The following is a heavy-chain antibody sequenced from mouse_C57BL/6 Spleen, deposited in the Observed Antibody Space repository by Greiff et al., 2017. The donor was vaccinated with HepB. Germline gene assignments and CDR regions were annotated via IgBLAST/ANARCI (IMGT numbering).Heavy chain of an antibody. V-gene: IGHV5-15*01. CDR2: ISNLAYSI. D-gene: IGHD1-2*01. CDR1: GFTFSDYG. J-gene: IGHJ1*03. CDR3: ARQRGDYGEGYFDV. Sequence: EVKLMESGGGLVQPGGSLKLSCAASGFTFSDYGMAWVRQAPRKGPEWVAFISNLAYSIYYADTVTGRFTISRENAKNTLYLEMSSLRSEDTAMYYCARQRGDYGEGYFDVWGTGTTVTVSS.